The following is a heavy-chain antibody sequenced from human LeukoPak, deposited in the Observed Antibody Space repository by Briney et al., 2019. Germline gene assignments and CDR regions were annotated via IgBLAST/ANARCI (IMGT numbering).Heavy chain of an antibody. Sequence: ASVKVSCKASGYTFTSYGISWVRQAPGQGLEWMGWISAYNGNTNYAQKLQGRVTMTTDTSTSTAYMELRSLRSENTAVYYCARDLWDCSSTSCYEPFDYWGQGTLVTVSS. D-gene: IGHD2-2*01. CDR2: ISAYNGNT. J-gene: IGHJ4*02. CDR3: ARDLWDCSSTSCYEPFDY. V-gene: IGHV1-18*01. CDR1: GYTFTSYG.